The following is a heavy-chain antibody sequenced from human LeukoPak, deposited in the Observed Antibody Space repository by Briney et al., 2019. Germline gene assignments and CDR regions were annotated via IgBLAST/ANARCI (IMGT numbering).Heavy chain of an antibody. D-gene: IGHD1-26*01. J-gene: IGHJ4*02. CDR1: GVSISSGGYY. V-gene: IGHV4-39*07. CDR2: ISLTGRT. Sequence: SETLSLTCTVSGVSISSGGYYWSWIRQPPGQGLEWVGEISLTGRTNYNPSLNGRVTMSLDESSNQLSLNLTSVTAADTAIYYCSRESGAFCPFGYWGQGTLVIVPS. CDR3: SRESGAFCPFGY.